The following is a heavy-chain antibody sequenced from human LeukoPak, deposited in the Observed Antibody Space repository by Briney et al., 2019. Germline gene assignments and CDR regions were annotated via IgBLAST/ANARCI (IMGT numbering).Heavy chain of an antibody. CDR1: GFTFSTYW. J-gene: IGHJ5*02. Sequence: GGSLRLSCAASGFTFSTYWMHWVRQAPGKGLVWVSRIKSDGSSTSYADSAKGRFTISRDNAKNSVFLQMNSLRAEDTAVYYCARGLYGDYVGVNSWFDPWGQGTLITVSS. CDR2: IKSDGSST. CDR3: ARGLYGDYVGVNSWFDP. V-gene: IGHV3-74*01. D-gene: IGHD4-17*01.